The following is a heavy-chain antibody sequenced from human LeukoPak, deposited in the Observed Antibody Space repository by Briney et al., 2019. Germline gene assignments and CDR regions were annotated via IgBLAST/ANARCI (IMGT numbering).Heavy chain of an antibody. CDR1: GGSFSGYY. Sequence: SETLSLTCAVYGGSFSGYYWSWIRQPPGKGLEWIGEINHSGSTNYNPSLKSRVTISVDTSKNQFSLKLSSVTAADTAVYYCARVRYYCSSTSCYRRREVSRYNWFDPWGQGTLVTVSS. CDR3: ARVRYYCSSTSCYRRREVSRYNWFDP. V-gene: IGHV4-34*01. D-gene: IGHD2-2*02. J-gene: IGHJ5*02. CDR2: INHSGST.